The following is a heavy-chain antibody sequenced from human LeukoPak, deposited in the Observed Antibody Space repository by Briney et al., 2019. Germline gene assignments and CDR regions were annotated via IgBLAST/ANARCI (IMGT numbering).Heavy chain of an antibody. CDR3: ARVAMVTPRWFDP. V-gene: IGHV1-69*05. CDR2: IIPIFGTA. Sequence: GASVKVSCKASGGTFSSYAISWVRQAPGQGLEWMGRIIPIFGTANYAQKFQGRVTITTDESTSTAYMELSSLRSEVTAVYYCARVAMVTPRWFDPWGQGTLVTVSS. J-gene: IGHJ5*02. D-gene: IGHD5-18*01. CDR1: GGTFSSYA.